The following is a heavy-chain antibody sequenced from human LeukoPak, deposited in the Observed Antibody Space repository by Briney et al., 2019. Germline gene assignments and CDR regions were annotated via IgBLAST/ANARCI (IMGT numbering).Heavy chain of an antibody. D-gene: IGHD5-18*01. V-gene: IGHV3-23*01. Sequence: PGGSLRLSCAASGFTFSSYAMSWVRQAPGKGLEWVSAISGSGGSTYYADSVKGRFTLSRDNSKNTLYLQMNSLRAEDTAVYYCARSLRYSYGYYFDYWGQGTLVTVSS. CDR1: GFTFSSYA. CDR3: ARSLRYSYGYYFDY. CDR2: ISGSGGST. J-gene: IGHJ4*02.